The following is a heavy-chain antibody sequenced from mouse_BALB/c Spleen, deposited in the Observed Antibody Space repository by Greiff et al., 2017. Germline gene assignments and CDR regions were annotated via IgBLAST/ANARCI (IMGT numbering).Heavy chain of an antibody. CDR1: GYSFTSYW. D-gene: IGHD1-2*01. CDR2: INPSTGYT. J-gene: IGHJ3*01. Sequence: QVQLKQSGAELAKPGASVKMSCKASGYSFTSYWMHWVKQRPGQGLEWIGYINPSTGYTEYNQKFKDKATLTADKSSSTAYMQLSSLTSEDSAVYYCARSLLRLAYWGQGTLVTVSA. CDR3: ARSLLRLAY. V-gene: IGHV1-7*01.